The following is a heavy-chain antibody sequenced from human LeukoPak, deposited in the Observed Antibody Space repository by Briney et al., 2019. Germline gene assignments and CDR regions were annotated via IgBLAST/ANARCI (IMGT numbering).Heavy chain of an antibody. CDR2: IYYSGST. J-gene: IGHJ4*02. CDR1: GGSISSYY. D-gene: IGHD5-18*01. CDR3: ARFIAMVGSIDY. V-gene: IGHV4-59*01. Sequence: SETLSLTCTVSGGSISSYYWSWIRQPPGKGLEWIGYIYYSGSTNYHHSLKSRVTISVDTSKNQFSLKLSSVTAADTAVYYCARFIAMVGSIDYWGQGTLVTVSS.